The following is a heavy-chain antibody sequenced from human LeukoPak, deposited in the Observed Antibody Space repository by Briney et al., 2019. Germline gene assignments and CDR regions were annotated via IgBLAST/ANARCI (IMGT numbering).Heavy chain of an antibody. CDR1: GGSISSYY. J-gene: IGHJ4*02. D-gene: IGHD6-13*01. CDR3: ARHANAYSSSWFDY. V-gene: IGHV4-4*09. CDR2: IYTSGST. Sequence: SETLSLTCTVSGGSISSYYRSWIRQPPGKGLEWIWYIYTSGSTKYNPSLKGRVTISVDRSRNQFSLKLSSVTAADTAVYYCARHANAYSSSWFDYWGQGTLVTVSS.